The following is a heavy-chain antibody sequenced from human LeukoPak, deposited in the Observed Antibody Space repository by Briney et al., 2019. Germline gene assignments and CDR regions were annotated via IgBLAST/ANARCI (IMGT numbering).Heavy chain of an antibody. D-gene: IGHD4-23*01. J-gene: IGHJ3*02. CDR1: GGSIGSSSYY. CDR3: ARDGDLGGAFDI. CDR2: IHYSGST. V-gene: IGHV4-61*01. Sequence: SETLSLTCTVSGGSIGSSSYYWGWIRQPPGKRLEWIGYIHYSGSTNYNPSLKSRITISVDTSKTQFSLKLSSVTAADTAVYYCARDGDLGGAFDIWGRGTMVTVSS.